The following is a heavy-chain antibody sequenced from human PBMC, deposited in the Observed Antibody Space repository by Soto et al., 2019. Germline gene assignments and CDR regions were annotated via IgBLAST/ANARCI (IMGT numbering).Heavy chain of an antibody. CDR3: ARRYGGTLDY. CDR1: GYTFTSYY. V-gene: IGHV1-46*01. CDR2: INPSGGST. D-gene: IGHD4-17*01. Sequence: GASVKVSCKASGYTFTSYYMHWVRQAPGQGLEWMGIINPSGGSTSYAQKFQGRVTMTRDTSTSTVYMELSSVTAADTAVYYCARRYGGTLDYWGQGTLVTVSS. J-gene: IGHJ4*02.